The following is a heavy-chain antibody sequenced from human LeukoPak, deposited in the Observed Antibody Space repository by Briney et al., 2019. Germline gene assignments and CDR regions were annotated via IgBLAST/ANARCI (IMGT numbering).Heavy chain of an antibody. Sequence: GGSLRLSCAASGFTFTTYSLHWVRQAPGKGLVWVSRISPDGSETTYADSVKGRFTISRDNAKNTLYLQLSSLRAEDTAVYYCARDMWGSFDYWGQGALVTVSS. D-gene: IGHD7-27*01. CDR3: ARDMWGSFDY. CDR1: GFTFTTYS. J-gene: IGHJ4*02. V-gene: IGHV3-74*01. CDR2: ISPDGSET.